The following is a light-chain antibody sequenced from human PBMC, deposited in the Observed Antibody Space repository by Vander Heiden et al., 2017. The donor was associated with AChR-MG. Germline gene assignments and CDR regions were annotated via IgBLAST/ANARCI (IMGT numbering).Light chain of an antibody. CDR1: QSISSY. Sequence: DIKMTQSPSSLSASVVDRVTITCRASQSISSYLNWYQKKPGKAPKLLIYSASSLQSGVPSRFSGTGSGTDFTLTISSLQPEDFATYYCQQSYSSPPTFGQGTNVEIK. CDR2: SAS. V-gene: IGKV1-39*01. CDR3: QQSYSSPPT. J-gene: IGKJ1*01.